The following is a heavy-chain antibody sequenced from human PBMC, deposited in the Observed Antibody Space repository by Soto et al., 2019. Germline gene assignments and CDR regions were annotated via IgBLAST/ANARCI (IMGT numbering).Heavy chain of an antibody. V-gene: IGHV3-21*01. D-gene: IGHD2-2*01. Sequence: GASLRLSCAASGFTVSSYSMNWVRQAPWKGLELVSSMGRTSHYIYYADSVKGRLTIPKDNSKKTLYLQMKSLRPEDTAVYYCAKSPNFYCSSPSGHRYHLDLWGQGT. CDR3: AKSPNFYCSSPSGHRYHLDL. CDR1: GFTVSSYS. J-gene: IGHJ5*02. CDR2: MGRTSHYI.